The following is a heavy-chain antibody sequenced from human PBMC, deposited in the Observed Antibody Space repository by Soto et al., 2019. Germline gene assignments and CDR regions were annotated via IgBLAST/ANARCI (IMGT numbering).Heavy chain of an antibody. CDR3: AREGGLDIVVVPAEPPYYYYGMDV. Sequence: GGSLRLSCAASGFTFSSYAMHWVRQAPGKGLEWVAVISYDGSNKYYADSVKGRFTISRDNSKNTPYLQMNSLRAEDTAVYYCAREGGLDIVVVPAEPPYYYYGMDVWGQGTTVTVSS. J-gene: IGHJ6*02. CDR2: ISYDGSNK. V-gene: IGHV3-30-3*01. D-gene: IGHD2-2*01. CDR1: GFTFSSYA.